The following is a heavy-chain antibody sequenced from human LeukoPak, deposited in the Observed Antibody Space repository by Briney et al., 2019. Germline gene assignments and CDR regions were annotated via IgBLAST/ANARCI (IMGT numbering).Heavy chain of an antibody. CDR2: ISGSGGST. V-gene: IGHV3-23*01. Sequence: GGSLRLSYVASGFTFNSYAMSWVRQAPGKGLEWVSAISGSGGSTYYADYVKGRFTISRDNSKSTLYLQRNSLGAEDTALYYCAKDNGYCTSTSCFLEYWGQGTLVTVSS. D-gene: IGHD2-2*03. CDR3: AKDNGYCTSTSCFLEY. CDR1: GFTFNSYA. J-gene: IGHJ4*02.